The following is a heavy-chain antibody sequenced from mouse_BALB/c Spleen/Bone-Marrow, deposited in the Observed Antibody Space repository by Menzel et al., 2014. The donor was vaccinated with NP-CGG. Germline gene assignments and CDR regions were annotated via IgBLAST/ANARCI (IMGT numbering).Heavy chain of an antibody. D-gene: IGHD1-1*01. CDR3: ASYYYGRYFDV. J-gene: IGHJ1*01. V-gene: IGHV14-3*02. CDR1: GFNIKDTY. CDR2: IDPANGNT. Sequence: EVQLQQSGAELVKPGASVKLSCTASGFNIKDTYMHWAKQRPEQGLEWIGRIDPANGNTKYDPKFQGKATITADTSSNTAYLQLSSLTSEDTAVYYCASYYYGRYFDVWGAGTTVTVSS.